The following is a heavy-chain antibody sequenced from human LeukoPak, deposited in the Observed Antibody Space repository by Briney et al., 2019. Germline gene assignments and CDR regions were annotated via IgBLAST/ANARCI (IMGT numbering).Heavy chain of an antibody. CDR1: GGSISSYY. Sequence: SETLSLTCTVSGGSISSYYWSWIRQPPGKGLEWIGYIYYSGSTNYNPSLKSRVTISIDTSKNQFSLKLSSVTAADTAIYFCASHYGSGFGSWGQGTLVTVSS. J-gene: IGHJ4*02. CDR2: IYYSGST. D-gene: IGHD3-10*01. V-gene: IGHV4-59*01. CDR3: ASHYGSGFGS.